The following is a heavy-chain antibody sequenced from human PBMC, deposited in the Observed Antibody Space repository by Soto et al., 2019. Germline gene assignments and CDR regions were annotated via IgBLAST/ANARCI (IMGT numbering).Heavy chain of an antibody. CDR3: AKDQMYYYDSSGFC. Sequence: GGSLRLSCVASGFTFSSYAMSWVRQAPGKGLEWVSAISGSGDSTYYADSVKGRFTISRDNSKNTLYLQMNSLRAEDTAVYYCAKDQMYYYDSSGFCWGQGTLVTVSS. V-gene: IGHV3-23*01. CDR2: ISGSGDST. J-gene: IGHJ4*02. CDR1: GFTFSSYA. D-gene: IGHD3-22*01.